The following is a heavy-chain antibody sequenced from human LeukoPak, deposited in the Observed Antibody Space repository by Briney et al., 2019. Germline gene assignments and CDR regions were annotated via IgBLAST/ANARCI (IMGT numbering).Heavy chain of an antibody. V-gene: IGHV3-66*01. CDR3: ARGLTVGATGVWAFDI. J-gene: IGHJ3*02. D-gene: IGHD1-26*01. CDR2: MYRAGNT. Sequence: PGGSLRLSCAASGFTVSNNYMTWVRQAPGKGLEWVSVMYRAGNTYYADLVKGRFTISRDNFKNTLHLQMNSLRVEDTALYYCARGLTVGATGVWAFDIWGQGTMVTVSS. CDR1: GFTVSNNY.